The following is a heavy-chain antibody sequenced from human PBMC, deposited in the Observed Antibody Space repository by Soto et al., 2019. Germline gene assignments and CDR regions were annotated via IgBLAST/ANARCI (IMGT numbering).Heavy chain of an antibody. V-gene: IGHV3-30*18. CDR3: AKDRLAVAGLFDY. Sequence: QVQLVESGGGVVQPGRSLRLSCAASGFTFSRNGMHWVRQAPGKGLEWVAVISYDGSNKYYADSVKGRFTISRNNSKNTLYLHMNSPRVEDTAVYYCAKDRLAVAGLFDYWGQGTLVTVSS. D-gene: IGHD6-19*01. CDR1: GFTFSRNG. CDR2: ISYDGSNK. J-gene: IGHJ4*02.